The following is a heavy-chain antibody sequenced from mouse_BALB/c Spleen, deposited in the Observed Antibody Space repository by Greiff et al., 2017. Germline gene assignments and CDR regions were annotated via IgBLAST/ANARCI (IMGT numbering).Heavy chain of an antibody. CDR2: ISSGGSYT. D-gene: IGHD2-1*01. V-gene: IGHV5-6*01. J-gene: IGHJ3*01. CDR1: GFTFSSYG. CDR3: ARQGVYYGGAY. Sequence: EVKLVESGGDLVKPGGSLKLSCAASGFTFSSYGMSWVRQTPDKRLEWVATISSGGSYTYYPDSVKGRFTISRDNAKNTLYLQMSSLKSEDTAMYYCARQGVYYGGAYWGQGTLVTVSA.